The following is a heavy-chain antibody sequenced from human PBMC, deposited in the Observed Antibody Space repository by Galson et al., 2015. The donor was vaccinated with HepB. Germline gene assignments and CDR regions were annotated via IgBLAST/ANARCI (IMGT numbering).Heavy chain of an antibody. J-gene: IGHJ4*02. CDR1: GFTFGDYG. Sequence: SLRLSCAGSGFTFGDYGMNWVRQAPGKGLEWVGFIRSTSYSGTTEYAASVKGRFTISRDDSTSSAYLQMNGLKTEDTAVYYCTRGLIDAPAGSYYWGQGTLVTVSS. CDR3: TRGLIDAPAGSYY. CDR2: IRSTSYSGTT. D-gene: IGHD6-19*01. V-gene: IGHV3-49*04.